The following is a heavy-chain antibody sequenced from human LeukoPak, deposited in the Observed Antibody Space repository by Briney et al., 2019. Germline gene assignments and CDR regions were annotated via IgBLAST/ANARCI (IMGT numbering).Heavy chain of an antibody. V-gene: IGHV4-59*08. CDR3: ARHFSMITAAGTFNYYYMDV. CDR2: IYYSGSS. Sequence: SETLSLTCTVSGGSISSYYWSWIRQPPGKGLELIGYIYYSGSSNYNPSLKSRVTMSVDTSKNQFSLNLSSVTAADTAVYYCARHFSMITAAGTFNYYYMDVWGKGTTVTVS. J-gene: IGHJ6*03. D-gene: IGHD6-13*01. CDR1: GGSISSYY.